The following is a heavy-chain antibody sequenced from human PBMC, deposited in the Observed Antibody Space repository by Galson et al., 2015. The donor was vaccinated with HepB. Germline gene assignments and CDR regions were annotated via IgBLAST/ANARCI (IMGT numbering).Heavy chain of an antibody. Sequence: SLRLSCAASGFTFSNYGMHWVRQAPGKGLEWVAVISYDGSAKYYADSVRGRFTISRDNSKNTLYLQMNSLRIEDTAVYLCANGFSPNYLLDSWGQGTLVTVSS. V-gene: IGHV3-30*18. D-gene: IGHD5-24*01. CDR3: ANGFSPNYLLDS. CDR1: GFTFSNYG. CDR2: ISYDGSAK. J-gene: IGHJ4*02.